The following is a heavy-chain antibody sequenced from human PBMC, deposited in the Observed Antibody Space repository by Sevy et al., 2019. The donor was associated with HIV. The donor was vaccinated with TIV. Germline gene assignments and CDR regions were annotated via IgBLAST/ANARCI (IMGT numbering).Heavy chain of an antibody. D-gene: IGHD5-12*01. CDR3: ARAPPVRSGDDSLNWFDP. J-gene: IGHJ5*02. CDR2: VYHTGST. CDR1: GGSISVYY. Sequence: SETLSLTCTVSGGSISVYYWSWIRQPPGKELEYIGHVYHTGSTNYNPSLKSRVTISVDTSNNQFSLKPTSVTAADTAVYYCARAPPVRSGDDSLNWFDPWGQGTLVTVSS. V-gene: IGHV4-59*01.